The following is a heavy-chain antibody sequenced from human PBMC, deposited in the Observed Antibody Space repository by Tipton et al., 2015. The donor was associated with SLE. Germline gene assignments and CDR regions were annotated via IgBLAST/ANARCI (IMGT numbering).Heavy chain of an antibody. J-gene: IGHJ6*02. CDR1: GFTFSGSE. CDR2: ISSRGDTI. D-gene: IGHD6-13*01. CDR3: ARDPYSSSSTWYYGMGV. V-gene: IGHV3-48*03. Sequence: VQLVQSGGGLVQPGGSLRLSCVASGFTFSGSEMNWVRLAPGKGLEWVSFISSRGDTIYYADSVKGRFTISRDNSKNTLYLQMNSLRAEDTAVYYCARDPYSSSSTWYYGMGVWGQGTTVTVSS.